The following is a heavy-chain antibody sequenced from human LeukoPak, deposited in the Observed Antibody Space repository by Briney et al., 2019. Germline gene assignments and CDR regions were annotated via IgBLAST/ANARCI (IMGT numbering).Heavy chain of an antibody. V-gene: IGHV3-21*01. CDR2: ISSSSSYI. CDR3: ARREVAGTDFDY. Sequence: GGSLRLSCAASGFTFSSYSMNWVRQAPGKGLEWVSSISSSSSYIYYADSVKGRFTISRDNAKNSLYLQMNSLRAEDTAVYYCARREVAGTDFDYWGQGTLATVSS. D-gene: IGHD6-19*01. CDR1: GFTFSSYS. J-gene: IGHJ4*02.